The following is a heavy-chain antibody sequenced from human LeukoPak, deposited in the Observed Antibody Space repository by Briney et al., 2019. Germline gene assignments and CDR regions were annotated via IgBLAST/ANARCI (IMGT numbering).Heavy chain of an antibody. J-gene: IGHJ4*02. CDR2: ISSNGGST. CDR3: VKSVFGYSYGYGDY. D-gene: IGHD5-18*01. Sequence: QTGGSLRLSCSASGFTFSSYAMHWVRQAPGKGLEYVSAISSNGGSTNYADSVKGRFTISRDNSKNTLYLQMSSLRAEDTAVYYCVKSVFGYSYGYGDYWGQGTLVTVSS. CDR1: GFTFSSYA. V-gene: IGHV3-64D*06.